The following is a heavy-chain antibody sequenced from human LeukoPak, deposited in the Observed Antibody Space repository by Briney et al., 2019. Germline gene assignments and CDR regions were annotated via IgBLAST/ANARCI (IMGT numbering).Heavy chain of an antibody. Sequence: QAGGSLRLSCAASGFTFSSYSMNWVRQAPGKGLEWVSYIGAAGSTIYYADSVKGRFTISRDNSKNTLYLQMNSLRAEDTAVYYCARDRDYVWGSYPPDYWGQGTLVTVSS. CDR1: GFTFSSYS. J-gene: IGHJ4*02. CDR3: ARDRDYVWGSYPPDY. CDR2: IGAAGSTI. D-gene: IGHD3-16*02. V-gene: IGHV3-48*01.